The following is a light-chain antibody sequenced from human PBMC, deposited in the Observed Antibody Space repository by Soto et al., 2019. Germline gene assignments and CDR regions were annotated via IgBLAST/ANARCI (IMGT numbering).Light chain of an antibody. CDR3: QQLNSYPLT. Sequence: DIQMTQSPSTLSGSVGDRVTISCRASQTVSSRLAWYQQKPGKAPKLLIYKASTLKSGVPSRFSGSGSGTEFTLTISSLQPEDFATYYCQQLNSYPLTFGGGTKVDI. CDR1: QTVSSR. CDR2: KAS. J-gene: IGKJ4*01. V-gene: IGKV1-5*03.